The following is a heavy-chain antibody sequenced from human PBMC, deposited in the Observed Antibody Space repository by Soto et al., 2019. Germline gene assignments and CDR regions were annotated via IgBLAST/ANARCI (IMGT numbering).Heavy chain of an antibody. V-gene: IGHV4-59*01. CDR1: GGSISSYY. J-gene: IGHJ4*02. D-gene: IGHD3-22*01. CDR2: IYYSGST. CDR3: ARVSDYYDSSGYSYQSFDY. Sequence: SETLSLTCTVSGGSISSYYWSWIRQPPGKGLEWIGYIYYSGSTNYNLSLKSRVTISVDTSKNQFSLKLSSVTAADTAVYYCARVSDYYDSSGYSYQSFDYWGQGTLVTVSS.